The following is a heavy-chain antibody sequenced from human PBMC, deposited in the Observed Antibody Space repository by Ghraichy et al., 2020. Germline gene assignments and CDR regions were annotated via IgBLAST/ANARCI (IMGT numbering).Heavy chain of an antibody. CDR2: AYYTGGA. Sequence: GSLRLSCNFPGGSISTSGYYWGWVRQPPGKGLEWIGSAYYTGGAYYNPSLKSRVTISLDTSKNHFSLHLNSVTAADTAVYYCARDRLTLAVAGSDYWGQGILVTVSS. D-gene: IGHD6-19*01. CDR3: ARDRLTLAVAGSDY. CDR1: GGSISTSGYY. V-gene: IGHV4-39*07. J-gene: IGHJ4*02.